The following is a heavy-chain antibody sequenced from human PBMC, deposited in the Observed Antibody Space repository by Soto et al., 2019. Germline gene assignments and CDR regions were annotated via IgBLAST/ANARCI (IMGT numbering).Heavy chain of an antibody. D-gene: IGHD2-2*01. CDR1: GFTFSTYW. V-gene: IGHV3-7*01. CDR2: IKEDGSEE. Sequence: EVQLVQSGGDLVQPGGSLRLSCVASGFTFSTYWMTWVRQAPGMGLEWVAGIKEDGSEEVYVDSVKGRFIISRDNAKTSLYLQLNSLRAEDTAAYYCATAISSPFSNFDYWGQGSLVTVSS. CDR3: ATAISSPFSNFDY. J-gene: IGHJ4*02.